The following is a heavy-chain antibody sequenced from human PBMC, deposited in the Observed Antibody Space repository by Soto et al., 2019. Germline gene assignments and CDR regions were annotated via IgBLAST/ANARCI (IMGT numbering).Heavy chain of an antibody. CDR3: ARSRPHIVMVVAATLGCFDP. D-gene: IGHD2-15*01. V-gene: IGHV4-34*01. J-gene: IGHJ5*02. Sequence: SSEPLSLTCAVYGGSFSDHYWSWIRQTTGNELEWIGEINHKGSTNYNPSLKSRVTISVDTYKNQFSLKLSSVTAAETGVYYCARSRPHIVMVVAATLGCFDPWGRGTLVTVS. CDR1: GGSFSDHY. CDR2: INHKGST.